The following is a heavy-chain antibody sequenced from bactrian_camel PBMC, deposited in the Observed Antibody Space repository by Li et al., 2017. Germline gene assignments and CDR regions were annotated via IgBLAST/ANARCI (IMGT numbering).Heavy chain of an antibody. V-gene: IGHV3S1*01. CDR3: ATDRAPKVVDVLKPQRYRY. J-gene: IGHJ4*01. D-gene: IGHD2*01. CDR1: GYTSSGDC. CDR2: IYAASSKT. Sequence: HVQLVESGGGSVEAGGSLTLSCSVSGYTSSGDCMAWFRQVPGKEREGVAVIYAASSKTYYSDAVKGRFTVSLDDNRITLYLQMNDLKSEDTAMYYCATDRAPKVVDVLKPQRYRYWGQGTQVTVS.